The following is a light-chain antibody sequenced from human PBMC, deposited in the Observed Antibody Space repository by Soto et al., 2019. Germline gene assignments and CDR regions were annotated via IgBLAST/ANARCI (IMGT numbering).Light chain of an antibody. CDR2: SNN. J-gene: IGLJ1*01. Sequence: QSVLTQPPSASGTPGQRVTISCSGSSSNIGSNTVNWYQQLPGTASKLLIYSNNQRPSGVPDRFSGSKSGTSASLAISGLQSEDEADYYCAAWDDSLKEVFGTGTKVTVL. CDR3: AAWDDSLKEV. CDR1: SSNIGSNT. V-gene: IGLV1-44*01.